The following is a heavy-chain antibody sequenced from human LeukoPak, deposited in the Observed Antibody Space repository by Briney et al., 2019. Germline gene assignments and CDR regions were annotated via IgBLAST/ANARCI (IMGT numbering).Heavy chain of an antibody. D-gene: IGHD6-13*01. Sequence: GGSLRLSCAASGFTFHDYAMQWVRQAPGKGLEWVSGISWNGGSTSYADSVKGRFTISRDNAKKSLYLQMNSLRAEDTALYYCAKDIGITPGTAGTGNYYYYGMDVWGQGTTVTVSS. J-gene: IGHJ6*02. CDR1: GFTFHDYA. CDR2: ISWNGGST. V-gene: IGHV3-9*01. CDR3: AKDIGITPGTAGTGNYYYYGMDV.